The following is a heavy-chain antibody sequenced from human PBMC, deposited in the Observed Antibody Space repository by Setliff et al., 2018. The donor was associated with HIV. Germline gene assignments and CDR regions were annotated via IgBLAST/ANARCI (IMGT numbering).Heavy chain of an antibody. CDR3: AKEIQFMEWLLLNTGFDY. J-gene: IGHJ4*02. V-gene: IGHV3-23*01. CDR1: GFTFTNYA. Sequence: PSETLSLSCVASGFTFTNYAMSWVRQAPGKGLEWVSGIGGSGGRTNYADSVKGRFTISRDNSKKTLYLQMNSLRAEDTAVYYCAKEIQFMEWLLLNTGFDYWGQGTPVTVSS. D-gene: IGHD3-3*01. CDR2: IGGSGGRT.